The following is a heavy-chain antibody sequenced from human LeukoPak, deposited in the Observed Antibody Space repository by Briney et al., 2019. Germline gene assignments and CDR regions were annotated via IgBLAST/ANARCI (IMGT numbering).Heavy chain of an antibody. CDR1: GFTFSNYG. D-gene: IGHD2-2*01. CDR3: AKVRPGYCTSASCPLDY. J-gene: IGHJ4*02. V-gene: IGHV3-30*02. Sequence: PGGSLRLSCAASGFTFSNYGMHWVRQAPGKGLEWVAYIRYDGSDEYYADSVRGRFTIPRDNSKNTLFLQMNSLRAEDTAVYYCAKVRPGYCTSASCPLDYWGQGTLVTVSS. CDR2: IRYDGSDE.